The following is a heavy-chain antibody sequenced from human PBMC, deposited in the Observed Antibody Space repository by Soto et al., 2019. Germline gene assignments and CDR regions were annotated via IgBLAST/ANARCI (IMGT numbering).Heavy chain of an antibody. CDR3: ANYGSGGYYTPTFLIHGMDG. V-gene: IGHV1-69*13. CDR2: IIPIFGTA. CDR1: GGTFSSYA. D-gene: IGHD3-10*01. J-gene: IGHJ6*02. Sequence: SVKVSCKASGGTFSSYAISWVRQAPGQWLEWMGGIIPIFGTANYAQKFQGRVTITADESTSTAYMERSSLRSDDTAVYYVANYGSGGYYTPTFLIHGMDGGRQGTTDTVSS.